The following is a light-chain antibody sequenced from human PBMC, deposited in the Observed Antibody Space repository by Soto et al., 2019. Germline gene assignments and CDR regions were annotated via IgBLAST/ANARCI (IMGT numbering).Light chain of an antibody. Sequence: VLTQSPATLSWSPGESATLSCRASQSVGSYLAWYQQKPGQAPRLLIYDASHRATGIPARISGSGSGTDFTLTISSLEPEDFAVYYCQQRSNWPPWTFGQGTKVDIK. V-gene: IGKV3-11*01. CDR3: QQRSNWPPWT. CDR1: QSVGSY. CDR2: DAS. J-gene: IGKJ1*01.